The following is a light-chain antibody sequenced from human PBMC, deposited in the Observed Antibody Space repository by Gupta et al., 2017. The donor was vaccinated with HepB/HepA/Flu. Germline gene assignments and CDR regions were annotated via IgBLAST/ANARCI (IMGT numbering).Light chain of an antibody. CDR1: STDIGAYNL. J-gene: IGLJ2*01. Sequence: QSALTPPASGSGSRGQSITMSCTGTSTDIGAYNLVSWYQQLLGKAPTLIIYEVTKRPAGVSDRFSGSKSGNTASLTISRLQAQDGAQYYCCSYAGNSGLTFGGGTRLTVL. CDR2: EVT. CDR3: CSYAGNSGLT. V-gene: IGLV2-23*02.